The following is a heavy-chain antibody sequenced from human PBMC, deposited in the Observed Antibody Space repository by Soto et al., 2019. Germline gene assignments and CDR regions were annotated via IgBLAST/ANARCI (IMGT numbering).Heavy chain of an antibody. D-gene: IGHD4-17*01. CDR2: ISHSGNT. CDR3: ARASTVTTGAKFDS. J-gene: IGHJ4*02. V-gene: IGHV4-30-4*01. Sequence: LSLTCTVSGASINSDDYHWSWIRQPPGKGLEWIGYISHSGNTYYSPSLQSRVAISVDTSRNQFSLRLNSVTAADTAVYYCARASTVTTGAKFDSWGQGALVTVSS. CDR1: GASINSDDYH.